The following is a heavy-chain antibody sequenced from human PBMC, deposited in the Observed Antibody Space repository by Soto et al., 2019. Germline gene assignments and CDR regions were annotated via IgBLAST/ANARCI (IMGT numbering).Heavy chain of an antibody. CDR2: INPSGGST. CDR3: ARAQVPSYYDSSGYYFDY. Sequence: ALVKVACKASGYTYTSYYMHWGRQTPRQGLEWMGIINPSGGSTSYAQKFQGRVTMTRDTSTSTVYMELSSLRSEDTAVYYCARAQVPSYYDSSGYYFDYWGQGTLVTVSS. V-gene: IGHV1-46*01. D-gene: IGHD3-22*01. CDR1: GYTYTSYY. J-gene: IGHJ4*02.